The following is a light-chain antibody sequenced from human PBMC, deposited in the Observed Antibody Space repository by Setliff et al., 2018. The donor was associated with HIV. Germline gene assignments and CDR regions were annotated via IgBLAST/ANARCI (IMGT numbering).Light chain of an antibody. CDR1: QNVRTW. CDR3: QGYNSKSMYT. CDR2: MAS. V-gene: IGKV1-5*03. J-gene: IGKJ2*01. Sequence: IQTTQSPSTLSASVGDRVTITCRTSQNVRTWLAWYQQKPGRAPKLLIYMASNLQGGVSSRFSGSGSGTEFTLTISGLQPDDSATYYCQGYNSKSMYTFGQGTKVDIK.